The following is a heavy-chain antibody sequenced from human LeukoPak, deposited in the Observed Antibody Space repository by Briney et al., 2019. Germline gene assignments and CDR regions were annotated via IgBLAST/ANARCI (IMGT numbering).Heavy chain of an antibody. V-gene: IGHV3-30*18. CDR3: AELGITMIAGV. D-gene: IGHD3-22*01. CDR1: GLTFSNYG. CDR2: ISYDGSKK. Sequence: GRAVRLSFTASGLTFSNYGMHGVRQARGRGGEGVGVISYDGSKKYYVDAVKGRFTISTDNSKNTLYTHMKSLRAEDTAVYYCAELGITMIAGVWGKGTPVTISS. J-gene: IGHJ6*04.